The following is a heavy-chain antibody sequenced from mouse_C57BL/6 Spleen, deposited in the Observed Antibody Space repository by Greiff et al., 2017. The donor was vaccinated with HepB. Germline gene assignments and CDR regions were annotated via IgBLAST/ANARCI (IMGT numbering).Heavy chain of an antibody. V-gene: IGHV14-3*01. CDR1: GFNIKNTY. D-gene: IGHD3-3*01. CDR3: ARERVGDYYAMDY. CDR2: IDPANGNT. J-gene: IGHJ4*01. Sequence: EVQLQQSVAELVRPGASVKLSCTASGFNIKNTYMHWVKQRPEQGLEWIGRIDPANGNTKYAPKFQGKATITADTSSNTDYLRLSILTSEDTAIEYCARERVGDYYAMDYWGQGTSVTVSS.